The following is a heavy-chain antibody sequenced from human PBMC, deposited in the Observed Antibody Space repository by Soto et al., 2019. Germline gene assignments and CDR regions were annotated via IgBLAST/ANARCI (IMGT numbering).Heavy chain of an antibody. J-gene: IGHJ4*02. V-gene: IGHV3-30-3*01. CDR3: AREFHDYGGNSLDY. CDR1: GFTFSSYA. Sequence: QVQLVESGGGVVQPGRSLRLSCAASGFTFSSYAMHWVRQAPGKGLEWVAVISYDGSNKYYADSVKGRFTISRDNSKNTLYLPMNSLRAEDTAVYYCAREFHDYGGNSLDYWGQGTPVTVSS. CDR2: ISYDGSNK. D-gene: IGHD4-17*01.